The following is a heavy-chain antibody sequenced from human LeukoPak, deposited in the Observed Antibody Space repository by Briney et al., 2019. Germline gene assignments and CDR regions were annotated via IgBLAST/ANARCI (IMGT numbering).Heavy chain of an antibody. J-gene: IGHJ4*02. V-gene: IGHV1-2*02. CDR1: GYTFTGYY. CDR3: ATERGDGYNFLDY. CDR2: INPNSGGT. Sequence: ASVKVSCKASGYTFTGYYMHWVRQALGQGLEWMGWINPNSGGTNYAQKFQGRVTMTRDTSISTACMELSRLRSDDTAVYYCATERGDGYNFLDYWGQGTLVTVSS. D-gene: IGHD5-24*01.